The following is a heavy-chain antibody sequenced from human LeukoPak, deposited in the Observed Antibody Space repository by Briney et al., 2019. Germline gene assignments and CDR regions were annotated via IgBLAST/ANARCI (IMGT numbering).Heavy chain of an antibody. J-gene: IGHJ4*02. Sequence: SETLSLTCAVYGGSFSGYYWSWIRQPPGKGLEWIGEIKHSGSTNYNPSLKSRVTISVDTSKNQFSLKLSSVTAADTAVYYCARGDRPDFWSGYYFDYWGQGTLVTVSS. CDR2: IKHSGST. V-gene: IGHV4-34*01. CDR1: GGSFSGYY. CDR3: ARGDRPDFWSGYYFDY. D-gene: IGHD3-3*01.